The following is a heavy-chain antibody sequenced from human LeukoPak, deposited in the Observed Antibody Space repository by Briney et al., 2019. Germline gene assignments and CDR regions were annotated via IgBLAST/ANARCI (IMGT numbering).Heavy chain of an antibody. J-gene: IGHJ5*02. D-gene: IGHD1-7*01. CDR2: INHSGST. CDR3: ARGGNYWHQRWFDP. Sequence: SETLSLTCAVYGGSFSGYYWSWLRQPPGKGLEWIGEINHSGSTNYNPSLKSRVTISVDTSKNQFSLKLSSVTPADTAVYYCARGGNYWHQRWFDPWGRGTLVSVSS. V-gene: IGHV4-34*01. CDR1: GGSFSGYY.